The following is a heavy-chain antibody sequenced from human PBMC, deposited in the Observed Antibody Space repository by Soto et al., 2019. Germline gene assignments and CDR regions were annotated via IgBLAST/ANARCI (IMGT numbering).Heavy chain of an antibody. D-gene: IGHD3-22*01. CDR3: ARDLELIDDSSGYYRQLDY. CDR1: GYTFTSYY. V-gene: IGHV1-46*01. J-gene: IGHJ4*02. CDR2: INPSGGST. Sequence: ASVKVSCTASGYTFTSYYMHWVRQAPGQGLEWMGIINPSGGSTSYAQKFQGRVTMTRDTSTSTVYMELSSLRSEDTAVYYCARDLELIDDSSGYYRQLDYWGQGTLVTVSS.